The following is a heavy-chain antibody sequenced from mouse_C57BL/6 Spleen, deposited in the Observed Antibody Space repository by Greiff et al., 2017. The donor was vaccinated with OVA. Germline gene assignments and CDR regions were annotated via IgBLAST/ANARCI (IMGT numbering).Heavy chain of an antibody. J-gene: IGHJ4*01. V-gene: IGHV14-1*01. Sequence: EVKLMESGAELVRPGASVKLSCTASGFNIKDYYMPWVKQRPEQGLEWIGGIDPEDGDTEYAPKFQGKATMTADTSSHTAYLQLSSLTSEDTAAYYCTAYRGAHYAMDYWGQGTSVTVSS. CDR3: TAYRGAHYAMDY. CDR1: GFNIKDYY. CDR2: IDPEDGDT.